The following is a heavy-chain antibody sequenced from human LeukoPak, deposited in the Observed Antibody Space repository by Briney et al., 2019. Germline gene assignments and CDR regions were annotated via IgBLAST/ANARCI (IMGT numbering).Heavy chain of an antibody. CDR1: GYTFTGYY. CDR3: ARSTPDLQLPQY. V-gene: IGHV1-2*02. J-gene: IGHJ4*02. D-gene: IGHD5-18*01. Sequence: GASVKVSCKASGYTFTGYYMHWVRQAPGQGLEWMGWINPNSGGTNYAQRFQGRVTMTRDTSISTAYMELSRLRSDDTAVYYCARSTPDLQLPQYWGQGTLVTVSS. CDR2: INPNSGGT.